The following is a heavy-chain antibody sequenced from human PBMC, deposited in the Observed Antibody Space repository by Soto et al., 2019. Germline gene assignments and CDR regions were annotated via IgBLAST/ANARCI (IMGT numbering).Heavy chain of an antibody. Sequence: VQVVASGGGLVQPGRSLRLSCAVSGFRFEQYVMHWVRQGPGKGLECVSTVSPTGDTVAYADSVEGRFTVSRDNAKNSLYLQMNRLKGDDTAFYYCLKDAPNGSIDDWCQGTLVTVSS. J-gene: IGHJ4*02. CDR1: GFRFEQYV. V-gene: IGHV3-9*01. D-gene: IGHD3-10*01. CDR3: LKDAPNGSIDD. CDR2: VSPTGDTV.